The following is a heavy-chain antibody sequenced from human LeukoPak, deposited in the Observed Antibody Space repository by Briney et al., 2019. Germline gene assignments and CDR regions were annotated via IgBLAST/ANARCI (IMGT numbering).Heavy chain of an antibody. CDR3: GRTGDFWSGKGYIDV. D-gene: IGHD3-3*01. V-gene: IGHV3-30*02. J-gene: IGHJ6*03. CDR2: IRYDGNIK. Sequence: GGSLRLSCAASGFTFSSYDMHWVRPAPGRGGEWVAFIRYDGNIKYFAHSVKGRFTISRHTSKNTLYLQMNSPRAEDTAVYYCGRTGDFWSGKGYIDVWGKGTTVTVSS. CDR1: GFTFSSYD.